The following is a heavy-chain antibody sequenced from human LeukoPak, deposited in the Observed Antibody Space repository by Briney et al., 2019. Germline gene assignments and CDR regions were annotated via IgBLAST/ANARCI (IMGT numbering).Heavy chain of an antibody. Sequence: ASVKVSCKASGYTFTSYAMNWVRQAPGQGLEWMGWINTNTGNPTYAQGFTGRFVFSLDTSVSTAYLQISSLKAEDTAVYYCARDGYDFWSGYLDNWFDPWGQGTLVIVSS. D-gene: IGHD3-3*01. CDR3: ARDGYDFWSGYLDNWFDP. V-gene: IGHV7-4-1*02. CDR2: INTNTGNP. J-gene: IGHJ5*02. CDR1: GYTFTSYA.